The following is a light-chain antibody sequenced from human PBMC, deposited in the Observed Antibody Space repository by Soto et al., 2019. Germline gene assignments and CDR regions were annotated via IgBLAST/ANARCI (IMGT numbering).Light chain of an antibody. CDR1: QNVNSNY. CDR2: GAS. V-gene: IGKV3-20*01. Sequence: EIVLTQSPRTLSLSPGERATLSCRASQNVNSNYLAWYQQKPGQAPRLLIFGASSRATGIPDRFSGNGSGTGFTLTIRRLEPEDFAVYYCQQYGSSPYTFGQGTKLEIK. CDR3: QQYGSSPYT. J-gene: IGKJ2*01.